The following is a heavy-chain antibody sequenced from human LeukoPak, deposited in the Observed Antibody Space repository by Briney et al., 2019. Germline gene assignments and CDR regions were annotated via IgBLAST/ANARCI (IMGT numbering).Heavy chain of an antibody. CDR1: GGSISGSNYY. J-gene: IGHJ6*02. CDR2: IYYSGSS. D-gene: IGHD6-6*01. Sequence: SETLSLTCTVSGGSISGSNYYWSWIRQPPGKGLEWIGYIYYSGSSNYNPSLKSRVTISVDTSKNQFSLKLSSVTTADTAVYYCARCSSLSFYYGMDVWGQGTTVTVSS. CDR3: ARCSSLSFYYGMDV. V-gene: IGHV4-61*01.